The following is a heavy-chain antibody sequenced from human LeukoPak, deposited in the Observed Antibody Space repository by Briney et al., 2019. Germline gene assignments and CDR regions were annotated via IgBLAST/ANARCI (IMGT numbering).Heavy chain of an antibody. D-gene: IGHD4-11*01. J-gene: IGHJ3*02. CDR3: ARSDDYSNYYAFDI. Sequence: SETLSLTCTVSGGSISSSSYYWGWIRQPPGKGLEWIGSIYYSGSTYYNPSLKSRVTISVDTSKSQFSLKLSSVTAADTAVYYCARSDDYSNYYAFDIWGQGTMVTVSS. CDR1: GGSISSSSYY. CDR2: IYYSGST. V-gene: IGHV4-39*01.